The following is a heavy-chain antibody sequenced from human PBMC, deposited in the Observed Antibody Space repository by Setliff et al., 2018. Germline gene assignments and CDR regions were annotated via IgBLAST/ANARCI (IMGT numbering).Heavy chain of an antibody. Sequence: GASVKVSCKASGYTFTRYGINWVRQAPGQGLEWVGWISAYNGDTNYAQKFQGRVTMTTDTSTSTAYMDLRSLTSDDTAVYYCARCLPFLSGYDRGALDNWGQGTLVTVSS. CDR1: GYTFTRYG. J-gene: IGHJ4*02. CDR3: ARCLPFLSGYDRGALDN. CDR2: ISAYNGDT. D-gene: IGHD5-12*01. V-gene: IGHV1-18*01.